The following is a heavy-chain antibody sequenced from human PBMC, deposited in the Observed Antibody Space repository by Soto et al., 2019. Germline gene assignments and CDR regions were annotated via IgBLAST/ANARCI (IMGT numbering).Heavy chain of an antibody. CDR1: GYTFTGYY. CDR2: INAYNGNT. J-gene: IGHJ2*01. V-gene: IGHV1-18*04. Sequence: ASVKVSCKASGYTFTGYYMHWVRQAPGQGLEWMGWINAYNGNTNYAQKLQGRVTMTTDTSTSTAYMELRSLRSDDTAVYYCARPAVAGTEWYFDLWGRGTLVTVSS. CDR3: ARPAVAGTEWYFDL. D-gene: IGHD6-19*01.